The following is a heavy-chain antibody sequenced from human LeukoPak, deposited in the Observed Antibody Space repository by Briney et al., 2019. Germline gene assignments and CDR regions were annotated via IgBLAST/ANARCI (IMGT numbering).Heavy chain of an antibody. CDR1: GGSISSGGYY. D-gene: IGHD2-2*01. V-gene: IGHV4-30-2*01. Sequence: SQTLSLTCTVSGGSISSGGYYWSWIRQPPGKGLEWIGYIYHSGSTYYNPSLKSRVTISVDRSKNQFSLKLSSVTAADTAVYYCARYFCRSSTCYHFDYWGQGTLVTVSS. CDR3: ARYFCRSSTCYHFDY. J-gene: IGHJ4*02. CDR2: IYHSGST.